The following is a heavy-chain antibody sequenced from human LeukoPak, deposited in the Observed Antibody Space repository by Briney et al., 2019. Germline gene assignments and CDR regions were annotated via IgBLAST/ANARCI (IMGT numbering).Heavy chain of an antibody. J-gene: IGHJ4*02. D-gene: IGHD1-1*01. CDR2: IYYSGSTT. CDR3: ARVGDWNDLVY. V-gene: IGHV4-59*01. Sequence: SETLSLTCTVSGGSITNYWWSWIRQPPGRGLEWIGYIYYSGSTTNYNPSLRGRATISVDASKNQFSLRLRSVTDADTAVYYCARVGDWNDLVYWGQGTLVSVSS. CDR1: GGSITNYW.